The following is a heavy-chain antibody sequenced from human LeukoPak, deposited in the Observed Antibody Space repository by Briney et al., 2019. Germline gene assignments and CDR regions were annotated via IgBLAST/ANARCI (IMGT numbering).Heavy chain of an antibody. CDR1: GGSVSSGDYY. D-gene: IGHD3-3*01. CDR2: IYYSGST. Sequence: MTSETLSLTRTVSGGSVSSGDYYWSWIRQPPGKGLEWIGYIYYSGSTYYNPYLKSRVTISVDTSKNQFSLNLSSVTAADTAVYFCARHFYDFWSGAFDPWGQGTLVTVSS. J-gene: IGHJ5*02. V-gene: IGHV4-30-4*08. CDR3: ARHFYDFWSGAFDP.